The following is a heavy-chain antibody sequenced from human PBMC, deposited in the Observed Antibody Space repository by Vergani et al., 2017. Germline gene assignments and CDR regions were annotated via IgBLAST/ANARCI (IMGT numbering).Heavy chain of an antibody. CDR3: ARQKDYYLDV. CDR2: IYYSGPT. V-gene: IGHV4-31*03. CDR1: GAYVGSGGYY. J-gene: IGHJ6*03. Sequence: QVQLQESRPGLVKASHTLSLTCSVPGAYVGSGGYYWGWVRQRPGMGLDWIGYIYYSGPTCYNPSLERRLTISLDTTENHLSLKLTSVTAADTALYYCARQKDYYLDVWGKGATVTVS.